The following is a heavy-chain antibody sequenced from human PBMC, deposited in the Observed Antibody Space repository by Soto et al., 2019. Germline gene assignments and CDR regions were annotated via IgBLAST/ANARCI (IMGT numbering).Heavy chain of an antibody. CDR3: ASLWNFFDF. D-gene: IGHD2-21*01. Sequence: PSETLSLTCTVSGASISSYYWSWIRQPPGKGLEWIGYMYSNESPKYNPSLKSRVTMSVDTSKNQFSLKLRSVTAADTAVYYCASLWNFFDFWGQGALVTVSS. CDR2: MYSNESP. J-gene: IGHJ4*02. CDR1: GASISSYY. V-gene: IGHV4-59*01.